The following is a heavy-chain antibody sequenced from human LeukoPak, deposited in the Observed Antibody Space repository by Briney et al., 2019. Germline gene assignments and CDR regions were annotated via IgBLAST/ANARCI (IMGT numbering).Heavy chain of an antibody. CDR3: ANSANYGGNSGFFDY. V-gene: IGHV4-39*01. J-gene: IGHJ4*02. CDR2: LYYSGST. CDR1: GGSISSSSYY. D-gene: IGHD4-23*01. Sequence: PSETLSLTCTVSGGSISSSSYYWGWIRQPPGKGLEWIGSLYYSGSTHYNPSLKSRDTISVDTSKNQFSLKLSSVTAADTAVYYCANSANYGGNSGFFDYWGQGTLVTVSS.